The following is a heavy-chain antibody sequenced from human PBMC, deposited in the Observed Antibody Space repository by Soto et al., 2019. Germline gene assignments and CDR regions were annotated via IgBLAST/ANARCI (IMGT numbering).Heavy chain of an antibody. CDR1: GFTFDDYA. CDR2: ISWNSGSI. Sequence: EVQLVESGGGLVQPGRSLRLSCAASGFTFDDYAMHWVRQAPGKGLDWVSGISWNSGSIGYADSVKGRFTISRDNAKNSLYLQMNSLRAEDTALYYCAKDIGALYSSGWYDYWGQGTLVTVSS. J-gene: IGHJ4*02. D-gene: IGHD6-19*01. V-gene: IGHV3-9*01. CDR3: AKDIGALYSSGWYDY.